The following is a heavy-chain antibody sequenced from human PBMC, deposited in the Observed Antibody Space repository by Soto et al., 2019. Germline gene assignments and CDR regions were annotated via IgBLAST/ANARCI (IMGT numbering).Heavy chain of an antibody. CDR3: ARVSGYYLPEY. CDR2: INAGNGNT. D-gene: IGHD5-12*01. J-gene: IGHJ4*02. CDR1: GYTFTNYA. Sequence: QVQLVQSGAEEKKPGASVKVSCKASGYTFTNYATHWVRQAPGQRLEWMGWINAGNGNTKYSQKFQGRVTITRDTSASTAYMQPSSLRSEDTAVYYCARVSGYYLPEYWGQGTLVTVSS. V-gene: IGHV1-3*05.